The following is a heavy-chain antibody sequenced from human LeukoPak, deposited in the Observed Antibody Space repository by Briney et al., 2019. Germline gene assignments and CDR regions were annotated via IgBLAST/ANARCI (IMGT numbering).Heavy chain of an antibody. CDR2: ISYDGSNK. Sequence: GGSLRLSCAASGFTFSSYAMHWVRQAPGKGLEWVAVISYDGSNKYYADSVKGRFTISRDNSKNTLYLQMNSLRAEDTAVYYCARGLEWLQLLFDYWGQGTLVTVSS. D-gene: IGHD5-24*01. V-gene: IGHV3-30-3*01. J-gene: IGHJ4*02. CDR3: ARGLEWLQLLFDY. CDR1: GFTFSSYA.